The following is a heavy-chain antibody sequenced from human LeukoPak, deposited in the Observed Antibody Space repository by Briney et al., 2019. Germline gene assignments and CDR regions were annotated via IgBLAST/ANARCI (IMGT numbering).Heavy chain of an antibody. D-gene: IGHD3-22*01. CDR3: ARSPLYYDSSGYYGRDY. Sequence: SETLSLTCAVYGGSLSGYYWGWIRQPAGKGLEWIGRIYTSGSTNYNPSLKSRVTISVDTSKNQFSLKLSSVTAADTAVYYCARSPLYYDSSGYYGRDYWGQGTLVTVSS. CDR1: GGSLSGYY. V-gene: IGHV4-59*10. J-gene: IGHJ4*02. CDR2: IYTSGST.